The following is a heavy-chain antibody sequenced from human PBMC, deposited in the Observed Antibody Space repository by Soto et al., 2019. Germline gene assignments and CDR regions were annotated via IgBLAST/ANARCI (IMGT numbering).Heavy chain of an antibody. CDR2: IHHSGST. Sequence: SETLSHTCAGSGASFSGYLWSWIRQPPGKGLEWIGEIHHSGSTKYNPSLKSRVTISMDISNKEFSLNLNSVTAADTAVYYCARGQPYNWNYNYFDYWGQGTQVTVSS. J-gene: IGHJ4*02. CDR3: ARGQPYNWNYNYFDY. CDR1: GASFSGYL. V-gene: IGHV4-34*01. D-gene: IGHD1-7*01.